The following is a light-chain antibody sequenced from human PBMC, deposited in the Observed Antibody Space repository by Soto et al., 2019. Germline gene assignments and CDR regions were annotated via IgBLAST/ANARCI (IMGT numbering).Light chain of an antibody. Sequence: DTVLTQSQGTVSLSAGERATLSCIACHTLRGRYFAWYQLTPRQAPRLLIYGASTRATGIPDRFSGSGSGTDFTLTISRLEPEDFAAYYCQQYSISYTFGQGTKV. CDR3: QQYSISYT. CDR2: GAS. J-gene: IGKJ2*01. CDR1: HTLRGRY. V-gene: IGKV3-20*01.